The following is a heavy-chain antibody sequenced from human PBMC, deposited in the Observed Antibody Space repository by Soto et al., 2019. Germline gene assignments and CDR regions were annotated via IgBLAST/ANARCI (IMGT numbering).Heavy chain of an antibody. CDR3: ARDLGCSSTSCYYYYYGMDV. J-gene: IGHJ6*02. Sequence: GGSLRLSWAASGFTFSAYYMSWIRPAPGKGLERVSYISSSGSTIYYADSVKGRFTISRDNAKNSLYLQMNSLRAEDTAVYYCARDLGCSSTSCYYYYYGMDVWGQGTTVTVSS. V-gene: IGHV3-11*01. CDR2: ISSSGSTI. CDR1: GFTFSAYY. D-gene: IGHD2-2*01.